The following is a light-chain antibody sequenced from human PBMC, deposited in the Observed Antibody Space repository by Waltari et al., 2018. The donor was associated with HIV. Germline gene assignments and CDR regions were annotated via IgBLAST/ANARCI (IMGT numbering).Light chain of an antibody. CDR2: GAS. CDR1: QSVSSSY. Sequence: DIVLTQSPGTLSLSPGERATLSCRASQSVSSSYLAWFQQKPGQAPRLLIYGASSRATGIPDRFSGSGSGTDFTLTISRLEPEDFAVYYCQQFGSPWTFGQGTKVEI. J-gene: IGKJ1*01. CDR3: QQFGSPWT. V-gene: IGKV3-20*01.